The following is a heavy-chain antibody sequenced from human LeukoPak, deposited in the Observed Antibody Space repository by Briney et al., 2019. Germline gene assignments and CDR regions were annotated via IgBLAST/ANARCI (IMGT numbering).Heavy chain of an antibody. CDR1: GFTFRNCW. V-gene: IGHV3-7*01. CDR2: IKQDGSEK. Sequence: GGSLRLSCAVSGFTFRNCWMSGVRQAPGKGLEWVANIKQDGSEKYYVDSVKGRFTISRDNAKNSLYLQMNSLRAEDTAVYYCARDRALYDRSGFYYTEDDYWGQGTLVTVSS. CDR3: ARDRALYDRSGFYYTEDDY. D-gene: IGHD3-22*01. J-gene: IGHJ4*02.